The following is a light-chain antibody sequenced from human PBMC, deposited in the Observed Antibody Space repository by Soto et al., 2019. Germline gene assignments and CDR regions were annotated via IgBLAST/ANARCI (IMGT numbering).Light chain of an antibody. Sequence: DIVMTQSPATLSVSPGERATLSCRASQSVSSNLAWYQHKPGQAPRLLIYDASIRAAGVPARFSGSASGTQFTLTISSLQSEDFAVYYCQQYNKWPLITFGQGTRLEIK. J-gene: IGKJ5*01. CDR1: QSVSSN. CDR2: DAS. CDR3: QQYNKWPLIT. V-gene: IGKV3-15*01.